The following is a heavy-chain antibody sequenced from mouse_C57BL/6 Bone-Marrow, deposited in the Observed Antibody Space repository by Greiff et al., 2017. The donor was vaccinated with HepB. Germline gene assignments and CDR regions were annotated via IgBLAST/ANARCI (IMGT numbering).Heavy chain of an antibody. Sequence: VQLKQSGPGLVKPSQSLSLTCSVTGYSITSGYYWNWIRQFPGNKLEWMGYISYDGSNNYNPSLKNRISITRDTSKNQFFLKLNSVTTEDTATYYCARRDRGYAMDYWGQGTSVTVSS. CDR1: GYSITSGYY. V-gene: IGHV3-6*01. CDR3: ARRDRGYAMDY. D-gene: IGHD3-2*01. J-gene: IGHJ4*01. CDR2: ISYDGSN.